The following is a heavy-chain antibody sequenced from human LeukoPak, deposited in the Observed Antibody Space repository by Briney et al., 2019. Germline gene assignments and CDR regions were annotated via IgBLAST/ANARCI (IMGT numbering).Heavy chain of an antibody. V-gene: IGHV3-30*18. Sequence: GRSLRLSCAASGFTFSSYGMHWVRQAPGKGLEWVAVISYDGSNKYYADSVKGRFTISRDNSKNTLYLQMNSLSAEDTAVYYCAKDLHYYGSGIPGYFDYWGQGTLVTVSS. CDR1: GFTFSSYG. D-gene: IGHD3-10*01. CDR3: AKDLHYYGSGIPGYFDY. J-gene: IGHJ4*02. CDR2: ISYDGSNK.